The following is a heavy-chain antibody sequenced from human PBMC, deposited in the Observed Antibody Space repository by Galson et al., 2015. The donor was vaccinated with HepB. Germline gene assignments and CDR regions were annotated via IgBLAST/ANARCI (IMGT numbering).Heavy chain of an antibody. V-gene: IGHV1-3*01. Sequence: CKASGYTFTNSAMHWVRQAPGQRLEWMGWINAGNGNTKYSQKFQGRVTITRDTSASTAYMELSSLRSEDTAVYYCARGGTGYWGQGTLVTVSS. D-gene: IGHD1-14*01. CDR1: GYTFTNSA. J-gene: IGHJ4*02. CDR2: INAGNGNT. CDR3: ARGGTGY.